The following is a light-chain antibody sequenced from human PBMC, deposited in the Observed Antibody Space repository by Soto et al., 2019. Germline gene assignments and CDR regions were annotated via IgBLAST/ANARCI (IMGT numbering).Light chain of an antibody. Sequence: QSALTQPRSVSGSPGQSVTISCTGTSSDVGGSNYVSWYQQHPGKAPKVMIYDVSMRPSRVPDRFSGSKSGSTASLTISGLQAEDEADYYCCSYADTYTYVFGTGTNLTVL. CDR2: DVS. V-gene: IGLV2-11*01. CDR1: SSDVGGSNY. J-gene: IGLJ1*01. CDR3: CSYADTYTYV.